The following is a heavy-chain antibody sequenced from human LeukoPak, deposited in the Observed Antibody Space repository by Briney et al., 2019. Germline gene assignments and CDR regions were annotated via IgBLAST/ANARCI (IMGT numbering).Heavy chain of an antibody. V-gene: IGHV3-23*01. CDR1: GFTFNRHA. D-gene: IGHD2-8*02. Sequence: GGSLRLSCAASGFTFNRHAMNWVRQAPGKGLEWVSGISGGGTTYYADSVKGRFSISRDNSKNTLDMQMNSLRAEDTAVYYCARGYCTGANCRPYYYYGMDVWGQGTTVTVSS. CDR3: ARGYCTGANCRPYYYYGMDV. CDR2: ISGGGTT. J-gene: IGHJ6*02.